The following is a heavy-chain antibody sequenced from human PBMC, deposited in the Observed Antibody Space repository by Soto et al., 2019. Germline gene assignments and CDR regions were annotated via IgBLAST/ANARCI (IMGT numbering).Heavy chain of an antibody. CDR3: ARVRTENYYGMDV. V-gene: IGHV3-23*01. Sequence: GGSLRLSCAASGFTFSSYAMSWVRQAPGKGLVWVSGISGNGGNTNYAESVKGRFTISRDNAKKSLYLQMNSLRAEDTAIYYCARVRTENYYGMDVWGQGTTVTVSS. CDR1: GFTFSSYA. CDR2: ISGNGGNT. J-gene: IGHJ6*02.